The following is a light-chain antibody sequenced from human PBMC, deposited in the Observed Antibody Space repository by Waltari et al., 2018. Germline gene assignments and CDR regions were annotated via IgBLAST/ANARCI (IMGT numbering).Light chain of an antibody. Sequence: EIVLTQSPGTLSLSLGESATVSCRARQSVSRALAWYQQKPGQAPRLLIYGASTRATGIPDRFSGSGSGTDFSLTISRLEPDDFAVYYCQHYLRLPVTFGQGTTVEI. CDR1: QSVSRA. V-gene: IGKV3-20*01. J-gene: IGKJ1*01. CDR2: GAS. CDR3: QHYLRLPVT.